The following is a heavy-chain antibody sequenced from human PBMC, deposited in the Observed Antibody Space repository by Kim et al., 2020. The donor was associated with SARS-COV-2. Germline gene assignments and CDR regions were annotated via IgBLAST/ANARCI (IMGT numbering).Heavy chain of an antibody. Sequence: SETLSLTCAVSGVSIRQNWWSWVRQSPGKGLEWIGNIYHSGTTNYNPSLKSRLTMLADTSKNQYSLQMISMILAAAAVDYCARGGSRRLTAGDLFHPWR. CDR1: GVSIRQNW. CDR2: IYHSGTT. J-gene: IGHJ5*02. CDR3: ARGGSRRLTAGDLFHP. V-gene: IGHV4-4*02. D-gene: IGHD3-16*01.